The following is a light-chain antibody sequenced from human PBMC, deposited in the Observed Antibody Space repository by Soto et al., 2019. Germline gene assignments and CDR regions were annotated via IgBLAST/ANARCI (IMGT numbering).Light chain of an antibody. CDR2: GAS. CDR3: QQYNNWPAWT. CDR1: QSVTSN. V-gene: IGKV3-15*01. J-gene: IGKJ1*01. Sequence: EIVMTRSPATLSVSPGERATLSCRASQSVTSNLAWLQQKPGQAPRLLIYGASTRATGIPARFSGGGSGTEFTLTISSLQSEDFAVYYCQQYNNWPAWTFGQGTKVDIK.